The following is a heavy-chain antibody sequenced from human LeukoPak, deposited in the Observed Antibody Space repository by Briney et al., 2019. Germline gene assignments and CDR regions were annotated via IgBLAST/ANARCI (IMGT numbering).Heavy chain of an antibody. CDR3: AKETLGYCTNGVCYSAYYYGMDV. J-gene: IGHJ6*02. V-gene: IGHV3-23*01. Sequence: PGGSLRLSCAASGFTFSSYAMSWVRQAPGKGLEWVSAISGSGGSTYYADSVKGRFTISRDNSKNTLYLQMNSLRAEDTAVYYCAKETLGYCTNGVCYSAYYYGMDVWGQGTTVTVS. D-gene: IGHD2-8*01. CDR2: ISGSGGST. CDR1: GFTFSSYA.